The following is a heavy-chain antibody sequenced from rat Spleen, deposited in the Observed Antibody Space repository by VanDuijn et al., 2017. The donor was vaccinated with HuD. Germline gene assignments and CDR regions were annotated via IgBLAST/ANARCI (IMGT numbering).Heavy chain of an antibody. CDR2: ISYDGSKT. CDR3: TRRGYLSDWYFDF. CDR1: GFTLSDYY. V-gene: IGHV5-29*01. J-gene: IGHJ1*01. Sequence: EVQLVESDGGLMQPGRSLKLSCAASGFTLSDYYMAWVRQAPTKGLEWVATISYDGSKTYYRDSVKGRFTISRDNVRSTLNLHMDSLRSEDTAIYYCTRRGYLSDWYFDFWGPGTMVTVSS. D-gene: IGHD4-4*01.